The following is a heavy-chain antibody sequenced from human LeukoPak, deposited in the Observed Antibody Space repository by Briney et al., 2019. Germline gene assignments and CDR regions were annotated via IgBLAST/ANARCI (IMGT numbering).Heavy chain of an antibody. CDR1: GGSFSGYY. CDR3: ARLGVHGGY. V-gene: IGHV4-34*01. Sequence: SETLSLTCAVYGGSFSGYYWSWIRQPPGKGLEWIGEINHSGSTNYNPSLKSRVTISVDTSKNQFSLKLSSVTAADTAVYYCARLGVHGGYWSQGTLVTVSS. J-gene: IGHJ4*02. D-gene: IGHD3-10*01. CDR2: INHSGST.